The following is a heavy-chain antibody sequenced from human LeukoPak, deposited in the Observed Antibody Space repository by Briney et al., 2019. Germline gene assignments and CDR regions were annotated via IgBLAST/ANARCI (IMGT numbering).Heavy chain of an antibody. J-gene: IGHJ4*02. CDR3: AKDLGGYSGYMDY. D-gene: IGHD5-12*01. V-gene: IGHV3-23*01. Sequence: GGSLRLSCAASGFTVSSNYMSWVRQAPGKGLEWVSAISGSGGSTYYADSVKGRFTISRDNSKNTLYLQMNSLRAEDTAVYYCAKDLGGYSGYMDYWGQGTLVTVSS. CDR1: GFTVSSNY. CDR2: ISGSGGST.